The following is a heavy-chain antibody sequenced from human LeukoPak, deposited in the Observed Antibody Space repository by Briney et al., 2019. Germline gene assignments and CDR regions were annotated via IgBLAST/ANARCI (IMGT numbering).Heavy chain of an antibody. CDR1: GYTFTGYY. J-gene: IGHJ4*02. CDR2: INPNSGGT. V-gene: IGHV1-2*02. CDR3: ARADIDGYTFDY. Sequence: ASVKVSCKASGYTFTGYYMHWVRQAPGQGLEWMGWINPNSGGTNYAQKFQGRVTMTRDTSISTAYMELSRLRSDDTAVYYCARADIDGYTFDYWGQGTPVTVSS. D-gene: IGHD5-24*01.